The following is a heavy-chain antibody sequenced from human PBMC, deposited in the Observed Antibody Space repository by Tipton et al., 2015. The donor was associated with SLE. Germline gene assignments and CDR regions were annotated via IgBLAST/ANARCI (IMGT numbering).Heavy chain of an antibody. CDR2: IYYSGST. Sequence: TLSLTCTVSGGSVSSGSYYWSWIRQPPGKGLEWIGYIYYSGSTYYNPSLKSRVTISVDTSKNQFSLKLSSVTAADTAVYYCARGSGTYDFDYWGQGTLVTVSS. V-gene: IGHV4-61*01. CDR1: GGSVSSGSYY. CDR3: ARGSGTYDFDY. D-gene: IGHD1-26*01. J-gene: IGHJ4*02.